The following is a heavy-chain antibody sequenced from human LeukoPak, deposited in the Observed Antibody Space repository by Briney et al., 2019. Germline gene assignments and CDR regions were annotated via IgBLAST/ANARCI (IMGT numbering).Heavy chain of an antibody. D-gene: IGHD2-15*01. CDR3: ARDGCSGGSCYRGYYGMDV. V-gene: IGHV3-33*01. Sequence: GGSLRLSCAASGFTFSSYGMHWVRQAPGKGLEWVAVILYDGSNKYYADSVKGRFTISRDNSKNTLYLQMNSLRAEDTAVYYCARDGCSGGSCYRGYYGMDVWGQGTTVTVSS. J-gene: IGHJ6*02. CDR1: GFTFSSYG. CDR2: ILYDGSNK.